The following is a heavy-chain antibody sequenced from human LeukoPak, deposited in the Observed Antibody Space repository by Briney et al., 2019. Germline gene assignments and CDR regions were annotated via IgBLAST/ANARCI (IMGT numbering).Heavy chain of an antibody. D-gene: IGHD3-22*01. CDR1: GGSILDSTYY. CDR2: IFYNGNT. Sequence: PSETLSLTCTVSGGSILDSTYYWARIRQPPGKGLEWIATIFYNGNTHYNPSLKSRVTMSVDTVKNQFSLNLNSVTAADTAVYYCARQSSGYYYGWFDPWGQGTLVTVSS. J-gene: IGHJ5*02. V-gene: IGHV4-39*01. CDR3: ARQSSGYYYGWFDP.